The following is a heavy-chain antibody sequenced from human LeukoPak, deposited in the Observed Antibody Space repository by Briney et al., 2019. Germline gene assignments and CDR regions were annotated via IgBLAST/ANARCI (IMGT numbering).Heavy chain of an antibody. J-gene: IGHJ6*03. V-gene: IGHV4-61*02. Sequence: SETLSLTCTVSGGSISSGSYYWSWIRQPAGKGLEWIGRIYTSGSTNYNPSLKSRVTISVDTSKNQFSLRLSSVTAADTAVYYCAREARDILTTIGRGYYYYMDVWGKGTTVTISS. CDR3: AREARDILTTIGRGYYYYMDV. CDR2: IYTSGST. CDR1: GGSISSGSYY. D-gene: IGHD5-12*01.